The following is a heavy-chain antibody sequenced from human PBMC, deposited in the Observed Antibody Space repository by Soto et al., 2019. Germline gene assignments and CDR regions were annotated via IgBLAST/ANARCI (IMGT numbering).Heavy chain of an antibody. J-gene: IGHJ6*02. CDR3: ANLKLEPKQVGYYYYGMDV. V-gene: IGHV1-69*01. D-gene: IGHD1-1*01. CDR1: GGTFSSYA. CDR2: IIPIFGTA. Sequence: QVQLVQSGAEVKKPGSSVKVSRKASGGTFSSYAISWVRQAPGQGLEWMGGIIPIFGTANYAQKFQGRVTITADESTSTAYMELSSLRSEDTAVYYCANLKLEPKQVGYYYYGMDVWGQGTTVTVSS.